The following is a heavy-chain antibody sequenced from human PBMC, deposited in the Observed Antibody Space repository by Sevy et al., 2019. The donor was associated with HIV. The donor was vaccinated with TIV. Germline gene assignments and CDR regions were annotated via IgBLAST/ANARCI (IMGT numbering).Heavy chain of an antibody. CDR2: ISVYTGNT. D-gene: IGHD3-10*01. CDR3: ARASPGVRGVSSFDY. V-gene: IGHV1-18*01. CDR1: GYTFTNYA. Sequence: ASVKVSCKASGYTFTNYAFSWVRQAPGQGLEWMGWISVYTGNTNSAQKLQGRLTMTTDTSTRTAYLELRSLRSDDTAVYYCARASPGVRGVSSFDYWGQGTLVTVSS. J-gene: IGHJ4*02.